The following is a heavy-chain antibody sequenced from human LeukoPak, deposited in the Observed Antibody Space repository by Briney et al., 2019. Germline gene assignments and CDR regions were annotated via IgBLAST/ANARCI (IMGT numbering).Heavy chain of an antibody. CDR3: ARRGTYYYDSSGYYWFDP. D-gene: IGHD3-22*01. CDR2: IIPIFGTA. Sequence: LVKVSCKASGGTFRSYAISWVPQAPGQGLEWMGGIIPIFGTANYAQKFQGRVTITADKSTSTAYMELSSLRSEDTAVYYCARRGTYYYDSSGYYWFDPWGRGTLVTVSS. J-gene: IGHJ5*02. CDR1: GGTFRSYA. V-gene: IGHV1-69*06.